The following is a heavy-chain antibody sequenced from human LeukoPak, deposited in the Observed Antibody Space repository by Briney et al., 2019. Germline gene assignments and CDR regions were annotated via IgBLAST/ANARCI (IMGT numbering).Heavy chain of an antibody. D-gene: IGHD4-17*01. V-gene: IGHV3-53*01. CDR1: GLTVSNKY. CDR3: SRGRAATGFDY. CDR2: ICDSGST. J-gene: IGHJ4*02. Sequence: GGSLRLSCAASGLTVSNKYMNWVRQAPGKGLEWVSTICDSGSTYYADSVKGRFTISRDISKNTLYLQMNSLRDEDTAVYYCSRGRAATGFDYWGQGTLVTVSS.